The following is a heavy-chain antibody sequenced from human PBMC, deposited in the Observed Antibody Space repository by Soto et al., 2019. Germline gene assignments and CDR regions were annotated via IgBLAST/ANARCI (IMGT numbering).Heavy chain of an antibody. CDR2: IKEAGSEE. V-gene: IGHV3-7*01. CDR3: ATAISSPFSDFDY. D-gene: IGHD1-26*01. Sequence: EVQLVQSGGDLVQPGGSLRLSCVASGFTFSTYWMTWVRQAPGMGLAWVAGIKEAGSEEVYVASVKGRFSISRDNAKTSLYLQLNSLRAEDTAVYYCATAISSPFSDFDYWGQGSLVTVSS. CDR1: GFTFSTYW. J-gene: IGHJ4*02.